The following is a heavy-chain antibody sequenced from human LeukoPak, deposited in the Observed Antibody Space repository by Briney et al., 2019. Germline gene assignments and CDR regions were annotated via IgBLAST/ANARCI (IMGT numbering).Heavy chain of an antibody. CDR3: ARFGVAGTRINYYFDY. CDR2: ISSSSSYT. CDR1: GFTFSDYY. Sequence: GGSLRLSCAASGFTFSDYYMSWIRQAPGKGLEWVSYISSSSSYTNYADSVKGRFTISRDNAKNSLYLQMNNLRAEDTAVYYCARFGVAGTRINYYFDYWGQGTLVTVSS. V-gene: IGHV3-11*06. J-gene: IGHJ4*02. D-gene: IGHD6-19*01.